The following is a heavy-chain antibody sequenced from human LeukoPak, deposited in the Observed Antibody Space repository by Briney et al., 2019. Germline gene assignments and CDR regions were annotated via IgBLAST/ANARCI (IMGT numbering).Heavy chain of an antibody. CDR2: IYYSGST. CDR1: GGSISSYY. D-gene: IGHD6-13*01. CDR3: AAGYSSSWPTAFDI. J-gene: IGHJ3*02. V-gene: IGHV4-59*01. Sequence: PSETLSLTCTVSGGSISSYYWSWIRQPPGKGLEWIGYIYYSGSTNYNPSLKSRVTISVDTSKNQFSLKLSSVTTADTAVYYCAAGYSSSWPTAFDIWGQGTMVTVSS.